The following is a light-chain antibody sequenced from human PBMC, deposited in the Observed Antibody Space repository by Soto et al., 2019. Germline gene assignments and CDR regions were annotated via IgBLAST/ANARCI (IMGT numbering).Light chain of an antibody. CDR3: SSYAGSSTLYV. Sequence: QSALTRPASVSGSPGQSITISCTGTSSDVGGYNYVSWYQQHPGKAPKLMIYDVSNRPSGVSNRFSGSKSGNTASLTISGLQAVDESDYYCSSYAGSSTLYVFGTGTKVTVL. V-gene: IGLV2-14*01. CDR2: DVS. CDR1: SSDVGGYNY. J-gene: IGLJ1*01.